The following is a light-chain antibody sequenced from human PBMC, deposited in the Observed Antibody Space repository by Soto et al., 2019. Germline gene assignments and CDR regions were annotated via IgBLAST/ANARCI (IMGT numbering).Light chain of an antibody. CDR2: SAS. J-gene: IGKJ5*01. CDR1: QSVSSN. V-gene: IGKV3-15*01. CDR3: QQYDIWPIT. Sequence: EIVMTQSPATLSVSPGERATISCRASQSVSSNLAWHQQKPGQAPRLLIYSASTRATGTPARFSGSGSGTEFTLTISSLLSEDIAVYYCQQYDIWPITFGQGTRLEIK.